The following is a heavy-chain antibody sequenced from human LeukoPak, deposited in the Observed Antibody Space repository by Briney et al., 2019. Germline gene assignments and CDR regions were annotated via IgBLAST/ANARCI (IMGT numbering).Heavy chain of an antibody. CDR2: IYYSGST. CDR3: ARVYSGHFDA. Sequence: SETLSPTCPVSGGSISSYYWSWIRQPPGKGLEWIGYIYYSGSTNYNPSLKSRVTISVDTSKNQFSLKLSSVTAADTAVYYCARVYSGHFDAWGQGTLVTVSS. J-gene: IGHJ5*02. V-gene: IGHV4-59*01. CDR1: GGSISSYY. D-gene: IGHD2-21*01.